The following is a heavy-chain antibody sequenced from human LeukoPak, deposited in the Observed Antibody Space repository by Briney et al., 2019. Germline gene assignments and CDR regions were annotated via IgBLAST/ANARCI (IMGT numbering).Heavy chain of an antibody. V-gene: IGHV3-43*02. CDR1: GFAFDEYG. J-gene: IGHJ4*02. CDR2: TGGNGRAT. Sequence: GGSLRLSCAGSGFAFDEYGIHWVRQAPGKGLEWLSVTGGNGRATDYADSVKGRFTTSRDNSKSSLYLHINNLRTEDTALYYCAKETWSNSFSDFDHWGQGTLVTVSS. CDR3: AKETWSNSFSDFDH. D-gene: IGHD3-3*01.